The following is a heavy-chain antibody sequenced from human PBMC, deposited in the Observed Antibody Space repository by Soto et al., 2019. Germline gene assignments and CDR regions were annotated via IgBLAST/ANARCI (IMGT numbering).Heavy chain of an antibody. Sequence: EVQLLESGGGLVQPGGSLRLSCAASGFAFSSYAMSWVRQAPGKGLEWVSYITSSGNAIYYADSVKGRFTISRDNAKNSLYLQMNSLRADDTAVYYCARGSAAAKFHYWGQGTLVTVSS. V-gene: IGHV3-48*04. CDR3: ARGSAAAKFHY. CDR2: ITSSGNAI. D-gene: IGHD6-25*01. CDR1: GFAFSSYA. J-gene: IGHJ4*02.